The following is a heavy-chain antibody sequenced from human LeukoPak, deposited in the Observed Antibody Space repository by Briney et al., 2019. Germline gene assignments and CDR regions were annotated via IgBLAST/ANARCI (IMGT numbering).Heavy chain of an antibody. CDR3: TKAPIVSCSGAFCYPFDS. D-gene: IGHD2-15*01. J-gene: IGHJ4*02. V-gene: IGHV3-48*03. Sequence: GGSLRLSCAASGFTFSSYEMNWVRQAPGKGLEWVSYISSSGSTIYYADSVKGRFTISRDNSKNTLFLQMNSLRAEDTAIYYCTKAPIVSCSGAFCYPFDSWGQGTLVTVSS. CDR2: ISSSGSTI. CDR1: GFTFSSYE.